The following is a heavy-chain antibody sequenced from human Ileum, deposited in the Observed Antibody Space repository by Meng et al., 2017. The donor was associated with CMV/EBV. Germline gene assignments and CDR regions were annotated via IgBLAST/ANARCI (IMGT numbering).Heavy chain of an antibody. CDR1: GYPFNICG. CDR2: ISFYNGNT. CDR3: ARDKSASGREGFYH. V-gene: IGHV1-18*01. J-gene: IGHJ4*02. Sequence: GQAGAGAKNSGSFGKVSFKASGYPFNICGITWMRQAPGQGLGWLGWISFYNGNTHNEQMLQGRVTMTTDTSTTTAYMELRSLSSDDTAVYFCARDKSASGREGFYHWGQGTLVTVSS.